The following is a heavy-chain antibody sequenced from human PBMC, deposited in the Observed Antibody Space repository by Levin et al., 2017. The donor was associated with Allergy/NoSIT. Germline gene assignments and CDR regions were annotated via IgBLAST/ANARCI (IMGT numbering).Heavy chain of an antibody. D-gene: IGHD6-19*01. Sequence: SVKVSCKASGGTFSSYAISWVRQAPGQGLEWMGGIIPIFGTANYAQKFQGRVTITADESTSTAYMELSSLRSEDTAVYYCARDLSSGWYGSWFDPWGQGTLVTVSS. V-gene: IGHV1-69*13. CDR2: IIPIFGTA. CDR1: GGTFSSYA. J-gene: IGHJ5*02. CDR3: ARDLSSGWYGSWFDP.